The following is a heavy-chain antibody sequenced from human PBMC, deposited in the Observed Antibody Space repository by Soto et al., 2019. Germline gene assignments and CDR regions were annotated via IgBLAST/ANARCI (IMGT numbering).Heavy chain of an antibody. V-gene: IGHV1-69*01. CDR2: VIPILGQA. Sequence: QVQLVQSGAEVKKPGSSVKVSCKASGGIFSSYAISWLRQAPGQGPEWMGAVIPILGQAYYAQNFQDRVTITADESTRTAYMDLISLRSDDTAVYFCARVGGVGAPPGADFWGQGTLVTVSS. J-gene: IGHJ4*02. D-gene: IGHD1-26*01. CDR3: ARVGGVGAPPGADF. CDR1: GGIFSSYA.